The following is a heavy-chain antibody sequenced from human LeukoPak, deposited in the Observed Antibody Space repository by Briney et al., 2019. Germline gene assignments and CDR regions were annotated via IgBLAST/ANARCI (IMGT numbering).Heavy chain of an antibody. CDR1: GYTFTGYY. CDR3: ARGGIVVVPADFDY. J-gene: IGHJ4*02. V-gene: IGHV1-2*02. CDR2: INPNSGGT. Sequence: GASVKVSCKASGYTFTGYYMHWVRQAPGQGLEWMGWINPNSGGTNYAQKFQGRVTMTRDTSNSTAYMELSRLRSDDTAVYYCARGGIVVVPADFDYWGQGTLVTVSS. D-gene: IGHD2-2*01.